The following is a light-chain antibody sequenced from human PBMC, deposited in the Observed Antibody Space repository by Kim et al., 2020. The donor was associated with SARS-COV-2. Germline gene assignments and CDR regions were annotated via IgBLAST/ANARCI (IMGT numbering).Light chain of an antibody. CDR3: AAWDDSLSGVV. J-gene: IGLJ2*01. V-gene: IGLV1-47*01. Sequence: GQRVNISCSGSSSNSGSNYVYWYQQLPGVAPKLLIYKNNQRPSGVPDRFSGSKSGTSASLAISGLRSEDEADYYCAAWDDSLSGVVFGGGTQLTVL. CDR1: SSNSGSNY. CDR2: KNN.